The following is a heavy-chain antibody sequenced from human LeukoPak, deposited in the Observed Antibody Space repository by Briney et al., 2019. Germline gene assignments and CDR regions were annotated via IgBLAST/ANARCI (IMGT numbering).Heavy chain of an antibody. CDR2: IYYSGST. V-gene: IGHV4-39*01. CDR1: GGSISSSSYY. J-gene: IGHJ4*01. D-gene: IGHD2-15*01. CDR3: ARMVVDLKFDY. Sequence: SETLSLTCTVSGGSISSSSYYWGWIRQPPGKGLEWIGSIYYSGSTYYNPSLKSRVTISVDTSKNQFSLKLSSVTAADTAVFYCARMVVDLKFDYWGQGTPVTVSS.